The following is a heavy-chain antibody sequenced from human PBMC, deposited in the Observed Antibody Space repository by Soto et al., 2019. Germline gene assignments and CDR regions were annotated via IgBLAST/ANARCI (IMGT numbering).Heavy chain of an antibody. CDR3: ASVDVVGPAPYLGAFEI. CDR1: GYTFASYG. CDR2: ISAYNGNT. D-gene: IGHD2-2*01. V-gene: IGHV1-18*01. J-gene: IGHJ3*02. Sequence: GASVKVSCKASGYTFASYGISWVRQAPGQGLEWMGWISAYNGNTNYVQNLQGRVTMTTDTSTSTAYMEVRSLRSDDTAVYYCASVDVVGPAPYLGAFEIWGQGPMVTVSS.